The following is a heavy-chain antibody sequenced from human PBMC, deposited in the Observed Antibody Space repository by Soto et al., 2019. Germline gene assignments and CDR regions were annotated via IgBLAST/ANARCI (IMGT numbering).Heavy chain of an antibody. CDR3: AREGPLRQYYFDY. Sequence: QVQLQESGPGLVKPSETLSLTCTVSGGSISSYHWSWIRQPPGKGLEWIGYIYYSGSTNYNPSLKSRVTISVDTSKNQFSLKLSSVTAADTAVYYCAREGPLRQYYFDYWGQGTLVTVSS. J-gene: IGHJ4*02. D-gene: IGHD4-17*01. CDR1: GGSISSYH. V-gene: IGHV4-59*01. CDR2: IYYSGST.